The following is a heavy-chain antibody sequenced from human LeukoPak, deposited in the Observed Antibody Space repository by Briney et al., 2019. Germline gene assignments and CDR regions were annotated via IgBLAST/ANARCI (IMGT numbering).Heavy chain of an antibody. D-gene: IGHD4-11*01. Sequence: GGALRVSCAASGVTFSSYGMRWVRQAPGKGREWVAVISYDGGNKNYADSVKGRLTISRDNAKTSLYLQMNRLSAEDTAVYYCARAVTTYPYYYYYTDVWGNGTTVTVSS. CDR1: GVTFSSYG. J-gene: IGHJ6*03. V-gene: IGHV3-33*05. CDR2: ISYDGGNK. CDR3: ARAVTTYPYYYYYTDV.